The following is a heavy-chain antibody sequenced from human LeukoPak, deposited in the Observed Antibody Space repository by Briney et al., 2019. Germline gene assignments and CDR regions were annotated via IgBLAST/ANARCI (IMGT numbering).Heavy chain of an antibody. CDR2: INHSGST. Sequence: PSETLSLTCAVYGESFSGYYWSWIRQPPGKGLEWIGEINHSGSTNYNPSLKSRVTISVDTSKNQFSLKLSSVTAADTAVYYCARGTFYYYDTSPAFDIWGQGTMVTVSS. D-gene: IGHD3-22*01. CDR3: ARGTFYYYDTSPAFDI. V-gene: IGHV4-34*01. CDR1: GESFSGYY. J-gene: IGHJ3*02.